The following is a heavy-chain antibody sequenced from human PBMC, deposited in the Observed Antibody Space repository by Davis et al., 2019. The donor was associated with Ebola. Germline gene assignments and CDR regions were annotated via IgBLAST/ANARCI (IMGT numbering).Heavy chain of an antibody. Sequence: GGSLRLSCADSVITFSSYAMTWVRQAPGKGLEWVSAISGSGGTTYYAGSVKGRFTVSRDNSKKPMYLQMNSLRAEDTAVYYCARSGLSFGVVKYHYGMDVWGKGTTVTVSS. CDR1: VITFSSYA. D-gene: IGHD3-3*01. CDR3: ARSGLSFGVVKYHYGMDV. CDR2: ISGSGGTT. J-gene: IGHJ6*04. V-gene: IGHV3-23*01.